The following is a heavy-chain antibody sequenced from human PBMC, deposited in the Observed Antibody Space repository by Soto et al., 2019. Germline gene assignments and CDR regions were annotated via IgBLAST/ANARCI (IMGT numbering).Heavy chain of an antibody. J-gene: IGHJ5*02. Sequence: GASVKVSCKASGGTFSSYTISWVRQAPGQGLEWMGRIIPILGIANYAQKFQGRVTITADKSTSTAYMELSSLRSEDTAVYYCARESGHCSGGSCYSYVYNWFDPWGQGTLVTVSS. D-gene: IGHD2-15*01. CDR3: ARESGHCSGGSCYSYVYNWFDP. CDR1: GGTFSSYT. CDR2: IIPILGIA. V-gene: IGHV1-69*04.